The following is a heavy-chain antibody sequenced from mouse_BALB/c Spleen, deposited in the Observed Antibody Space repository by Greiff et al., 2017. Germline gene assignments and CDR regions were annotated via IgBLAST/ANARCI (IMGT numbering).Heavy chain of an antibody. D-gene: IGHD2-1*01. V-gene: IGHV1-87*01. CDR1: GYTFTSYW. CDR2: IYPGDGDT. Sequence: SGAELARPGASVKLSCKASGYTFTSYWMQWVKQRPGQGLEWIGAIYPGDGDTRYTQKFKGKATLTADKSSSTAYMQLSSLASEDSAVYYCARCWAYGNYAWFAYWGQGTLVTVSA. CDR3: ARCWAYGNYAWFAY. J-gene: IGHJ3*01.